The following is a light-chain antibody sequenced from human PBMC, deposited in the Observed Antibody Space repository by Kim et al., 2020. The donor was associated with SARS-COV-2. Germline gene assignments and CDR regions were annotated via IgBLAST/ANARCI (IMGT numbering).Light chain of an antibody. CDR1: SGHSSYI. CDR3: ETWDSNTRV. CDR2: LEGSGSY. Sequence: SVKLTCTLSSGHSSYIIAWHQQQPGKAPRYLMKLEGSGSYNKGSGVPDRFSGSSAGADRYLTISNLQSEDEADYYCETWDSNTRVFGGGTQLTVL. J-gene: IGLJ3*02. V-gene: IGLV4-60*03.